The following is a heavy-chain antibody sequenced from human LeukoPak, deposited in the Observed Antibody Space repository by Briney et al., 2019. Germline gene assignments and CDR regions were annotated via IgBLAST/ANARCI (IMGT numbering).Heavy chain of an antibody. Sequence: SETLSLTCAVSGYSISSGYYWGWIRQPPGKGLEWIGSIYHSGSTYCNPSLKSRVTISVDTSKNQFSLKLSSVTAADTAVYYCARQNLNWFDPWGQGTLVTVSS. CDR1: GYSISSGYY. J-gene: IGHJ5*02. CDR2: IYHSGST. CDR3: ARQNLNWFDP. V-gene: IGHV4-38-2*01.